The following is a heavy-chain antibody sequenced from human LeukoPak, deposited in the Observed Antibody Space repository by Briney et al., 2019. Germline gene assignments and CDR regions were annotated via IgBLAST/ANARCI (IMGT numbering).Heavy chain of an antibody. CDR1: GFTFIDYD. J-gene: IGHJ4*02. D-gene: IGHD5-18*01. V-gene: IGHV3-13*01. CDR3: ARGGIQVSGIDEFDY. CDR2: IGIRGDT. Sequence: GGSLRLSSAASGFTFIDYDMHWVRQVIGKGLEWVSAIGIRGDTHYSGSVKGRFTISRENAESSLYLQMNSLRAEDTAVYYCARGGIQVSGIDEFDYWGQGTLVTVSS.